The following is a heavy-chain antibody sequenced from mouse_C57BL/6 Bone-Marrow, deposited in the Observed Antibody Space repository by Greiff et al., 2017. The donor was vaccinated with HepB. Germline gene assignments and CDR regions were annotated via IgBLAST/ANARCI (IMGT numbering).Heavy chain of an antibody. D-gene: IGHD5-5*01. CDR1: GFTFNTYA. Sequence: EVKLVESGGGLVQPKGSLKLSCAASGFTFNTYAMHWVRQAPGKGLEWVARIRSKSSNNATYYADSVKDRFTISRDDSQSMLYLQMNNLKTEDTAMYYCVSYRGFAYWGQGTLVTVSA. J-gene: IGHJ3*01. V-gene: IGHV10-3*01. CDR3: VSYRGFAY. CDR2: IRSKSSNNAT.